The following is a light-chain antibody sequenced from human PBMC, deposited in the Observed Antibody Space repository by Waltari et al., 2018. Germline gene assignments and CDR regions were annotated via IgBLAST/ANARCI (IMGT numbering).Light chain of an antibody. V-gene: IGKV1-5*01. Sequence: DIQMTQSPSTLSASVGDRVTIACRASQGISGWLAWYQQKPGKAPKLLIYDASNLESGVPSRFIGSGSGTEFTLTISSLQPDDFPTYYCQQYSGLWTFGQGTKVEIK. J-gene: IGKJ1*01. CDR3: QQYSGLWT. CDR1: QGISGW. CDR2: DAS.